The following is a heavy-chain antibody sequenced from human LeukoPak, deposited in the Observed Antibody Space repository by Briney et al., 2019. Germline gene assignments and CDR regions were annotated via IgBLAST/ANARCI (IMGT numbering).Heavy chain of an antibody. CDR1: GGSFSGYY. Sequence: SETLSLTCAVYGGSFSGYYWSWIRQPPGKGLEWIGEINHSGSTNYNPSLKSRVTISVDTSKNQFSLKLSSVTAADTAVYYCARLTPSITIFGVVIATTDYYYYYGMDVWGQGTRSPSP. V-gene: IGHV4-34*01. J-gene: IGHJ6*02. CDR3: ARLTPSITIFGVVIATTDYYYYYGMDV. D-gene: IGHD3-3*01. CDR2: INHSGST.